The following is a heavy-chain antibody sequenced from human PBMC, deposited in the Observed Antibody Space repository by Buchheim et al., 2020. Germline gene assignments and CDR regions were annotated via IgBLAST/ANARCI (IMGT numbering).Heavy chain of an antibody. D-gene: IGHD3-3*01. V-gene: IGHV3-7*01. J-gene: IGHJ4*02. CDR3: TRAYYDFWSGYYIDY. CDR2: IKEDGSEN. CDR1: GFTFSSYW. Sequence: EVQLVESGGGLVQPGGSLRLSCAASGFTFSSYWMSWVRQAPGKGQEWVANIKEDGSENYYVDSVKGRFTISKVNAKNSLYLQVNSLIAEDTAVYYCTRAYYDFWSGYYIDYWGQGTL.